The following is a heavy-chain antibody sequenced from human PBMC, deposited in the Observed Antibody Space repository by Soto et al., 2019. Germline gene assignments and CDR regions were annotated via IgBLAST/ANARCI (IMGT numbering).Heavy chain of an antibody. CDR3: VYRRSAYYLQS. J-gene: IGHJ5*02. D-gene: IGHD3-22*01. CDR1: GFSLTTTGVA. V-gene: IGHV2-5*02. Sequence: QITLKESGPTLVKPTQTLTLTCTFSGFSLTTTGVAVGWIRQSPGKAPECLALIYWDDDKVYSPSLRRRLTISXXTSKKQVVLNVANLDPVDTATYYCVYRRSAYYLQSWGQGIFVAVSP. CDR2: IYWDDDK.